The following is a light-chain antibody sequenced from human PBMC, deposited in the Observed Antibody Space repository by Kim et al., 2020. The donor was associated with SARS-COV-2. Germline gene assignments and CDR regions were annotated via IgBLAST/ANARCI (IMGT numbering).Light chain of an antibody. CDR1: SSNIGNNY. J-gene: IGLJ2*01. CDR3: GTWDSSLSAVV. CDR2: DNN. V-gene: IGLV1-51*01. Sequence: QSVLTQPPSVSAAPGQKVTISCSGSSSNIGNNYVSWYQQLPGTAPKLLIYDNNKRPSGIPDRFSDSKSGTSATLGITGLQTGDEADYYCGTWDSSLSAVVFGGGTQLTVL.